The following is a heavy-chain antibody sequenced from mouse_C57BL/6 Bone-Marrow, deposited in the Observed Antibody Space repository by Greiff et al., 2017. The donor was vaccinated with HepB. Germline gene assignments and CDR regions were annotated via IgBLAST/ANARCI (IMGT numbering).Heavy chain of an antibody. Sequence: QVQLQQPGTELVKPGASVKLSCKASGYTFTSYWMHWVKQRPGQGLEWIGNINPSNGGTNYNEKFKSKATMTVDKSSSTAYMQLSSLTSEDSAVYYCARWGYDGSYYYAMDYWGQGTSVTVSS. J-gene: IGHJ4*01. CDR2: INPSNGGT. D-gene: IGHD1-1*02. V-gene: IGHV1-53*01. CDR1: GYTFTSYW. CDR3: ARWGYDGSYYYAMDY.